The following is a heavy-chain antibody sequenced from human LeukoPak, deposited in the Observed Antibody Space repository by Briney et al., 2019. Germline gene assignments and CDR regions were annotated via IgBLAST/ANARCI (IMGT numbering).Heavy chain of an antibody. D-gene: IGHD1/OR15-1a*01. Sequence: GGSLRLSCVVSGFTFSSYEMNWVRQAPGKGLEWVSQTSSSGSTTYDADSVKGRFTISRDNAKNSLYLQRNSLRAEDTAVYYCARDGTNGDFDYWGQGTLVTVSS. CDR2: TSSSGSTT. CDR1: GFTFSSYE. J-gene: IGHJ4*02. V-gene: IGHV3-48*03. CDR3: ARDGTNGDFDY.